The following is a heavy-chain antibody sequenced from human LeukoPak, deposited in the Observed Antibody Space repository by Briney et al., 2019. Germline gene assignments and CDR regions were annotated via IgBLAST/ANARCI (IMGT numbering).Heavy chain of an antibody. CDR1: GYTFTSYY. CDR2: INPSGGST. V-gene: IGHV1-46*01. D-gene: IGHD2-15*01. CDR3: ARGSPRYCSGGSCYDAGDY. Sequence: ASVKVSCKASGYTFTSYYMHWVRQAPGQGLEWMGIINPSGGSTSYAQKFQGRVTMTRDTSTSTVYMELSSLRSEDTAVYYCARGSPRYCSGGSCYDAGDYWGQGTLVTVSS. J-gene: IGHJ4*02.